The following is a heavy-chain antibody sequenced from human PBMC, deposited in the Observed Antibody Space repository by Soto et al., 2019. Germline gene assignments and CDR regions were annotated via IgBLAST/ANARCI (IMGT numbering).Heavy chain of an antibody. D-gene: IGHD4-17*01. J-gene: IGHJ4*02. Sequence: SETLSLTCTVSGGSISLSSYSWGCVRQPPGKGLEWIGSIYYSGSTYYNPSLKSRVTISVDTSKNQFSLKLSSVSAADTAVYYCARASTVTFVNWGQGTLVTVSS. CDR3: ARASTVTFVN. CDR1: GGSISLSSYS. V-gene: IGHV4-39*01. CDR2: IYYSGST.